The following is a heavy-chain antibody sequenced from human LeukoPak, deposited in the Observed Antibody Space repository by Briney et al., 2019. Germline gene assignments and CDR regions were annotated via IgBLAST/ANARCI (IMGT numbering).Heavy chain of an antibody. V-gene: IGHV1-2*02. D-gene: IGHD2-21*02. CDR1: GYTFTGYY. Sequence: GASVKVSCKASGYTFTGYYMHWVRQAPGQGLEWMGWINPNSGGTNYAQKFQGRVTMTRDTSISTAYMELSRLRSDDTAVYYCAREVVTGGNDAFDIWGQGTMVTVSS. CDR2: INPNSGGT. J-gene: IGHJ3*02. CDR3: AREVVTGGNDAFDI.